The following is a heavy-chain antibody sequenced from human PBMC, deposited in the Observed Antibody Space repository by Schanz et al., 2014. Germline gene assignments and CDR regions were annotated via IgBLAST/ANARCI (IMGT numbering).Heavy chain of an antibody. CDR3: PREMGSALLRYFDL. CDR2: ISDSGGSK. D-gene: IGHD1-26*01. Sequence: EVQLVESGGGLVQPGGSLRLSCAASGFTFSGYWMSWVRQAPGKGLEWVSGISDSGGSKYYVDSVEGRFTISRDNSKNTLYLQMNNLRAEDTAVYYCPREMGSALLRYFDLWGRGTLVTVSS. J-gene: IGHJ2*01. CDR1: GFTFSGYW. V-gene: IGHV3-23*04.